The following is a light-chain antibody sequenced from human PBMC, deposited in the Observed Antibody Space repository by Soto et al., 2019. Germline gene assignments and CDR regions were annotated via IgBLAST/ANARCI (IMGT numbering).Light chain of an antibody. V-gene: IGLV1-40*01. CDR3: QSYDSSLSAVV. J-gene: IGLJ2*01. CDR2: GNS. CDR1: SSNIGAGYD. Sequence: QSVLTQPPSVSGAPGQRVTISCTGSSSNIGAGYDVHWYQQLPGTAPKLLIYGNSNRPSGVPDRFSGSKSGTLASLAITGLQAEDEADYYCQSYDSSLSAVVFGGGTKLTVL.